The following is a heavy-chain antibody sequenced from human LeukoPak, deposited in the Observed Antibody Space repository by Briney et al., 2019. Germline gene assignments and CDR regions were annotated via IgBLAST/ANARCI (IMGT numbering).Heavy chain of an antibody. D-gene: IGHD3-16*01. V-gene: IGHV3-23*01. CDR3: AKRGGYETMAAFDY. J-gene: IGHJ4*02. CDR2: ISPGGSDT. CDR1: GFTFNSYA. Sequence: GGSLRLSCAASGFTFNSYAMSWVRQAPGKGLEWVSAISPGGSDTYYADSVRGRLTISRDNSKNTLYLQMSSLRAEDSAVYYCAKRGGYETMAAFDYWGQGTLVTVSS.